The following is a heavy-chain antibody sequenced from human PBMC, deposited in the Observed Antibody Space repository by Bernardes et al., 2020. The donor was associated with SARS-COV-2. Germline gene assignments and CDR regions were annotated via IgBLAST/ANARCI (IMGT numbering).Heavy chain of an antibody. Sequence: SETLSLTCTVPGASTRSSSYYWGWIRQPPGKGLEWIGSIYYSGSTYYNPSLKSRVTISVDTSKNQFSLKLSSVTAADTAVYYCARRFSPPYTYPPYYFDYWGQGTLVTVSS. CDR1: GASTRSSSYY. CDR3: ARRFSPPYTYPPYYFDY. J-gene: IGHJ4*02. V-gene: IGHV4-39*01. D-gene: IGHD2-21*01. CDR2: IYYSGST.